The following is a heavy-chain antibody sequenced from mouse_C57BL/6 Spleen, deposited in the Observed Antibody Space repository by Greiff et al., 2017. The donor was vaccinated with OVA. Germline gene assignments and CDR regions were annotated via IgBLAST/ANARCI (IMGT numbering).Heavy chain of an antibody. Sequence: DVMLVESGGGLVKPGGSLKLSCAASGFTFSSYAMSWVRQTPEKRLEWVATISDGGSYTYYPDNVKGRFTISRDNAKNNLYLQMSHLKSEDTAMYYCARGEDYGSSYDFDCWGQGTTLTVSS. J-gene: IGHJ2*01. CDR3: ARGEDYGSSYDFDC. CDR1: GFTFSSYA. CDR2: ISDGGSYT. V-gene: IGHV5-4*03. D-gene: IGHD1-1*01.